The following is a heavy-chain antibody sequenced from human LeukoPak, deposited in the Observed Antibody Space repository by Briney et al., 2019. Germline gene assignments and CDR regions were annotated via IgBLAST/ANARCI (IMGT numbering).Heavy chain of an antibody. Sequence: GSLRLSCAASGFTVSSNYMSWVRQAPGKGLEWIGRIYTSGSTNYNPSLKSRVTISVDTSKNQFSLKLSSVTAADTAVYYCARDGGLHCSSTSCDPGLDAFDIWGQGTMVTVSS. J-gene: IGHJ3*02. CDR3: ARDGGLHCSSTSCDPGLDAFDI. D-gene: IGHD2-2*01. V-gene: IGHV4-4*07. CDR2: IYTSGST. CDR1: GFTVSSNY.